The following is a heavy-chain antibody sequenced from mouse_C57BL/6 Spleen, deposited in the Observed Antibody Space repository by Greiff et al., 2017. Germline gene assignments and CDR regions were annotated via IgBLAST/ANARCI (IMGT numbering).Heavy chain of an antibody. V-gene: IGHV5-9*01. Sequence: EVKLQESGGGLVKPGGSLKLSCAASGFTFSSYTMSWVRQTPEKRLEWVATISGGGGNTYYPDSVKGRFTISRDNAKNTLYLQMSSLRSEDTALYYCARISNYGNFDYWGQGTTLTVSS. D-gene: IGHD2-1*01. J-gene: IGHJ2*01. CDR3: ARISNYGNFDY. CDR1: GFTFSSYT. CDR2: ISGGGGNT.